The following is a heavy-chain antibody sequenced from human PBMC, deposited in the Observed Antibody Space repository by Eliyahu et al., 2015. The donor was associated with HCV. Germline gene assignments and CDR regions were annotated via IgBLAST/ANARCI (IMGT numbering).Heavy chain of an antibody. CDR3: ARPANWGSWRRTDYFDY. J-gene: IGHJ4*02. Sequence: QVQXQQXGAGLLKPXETLSLTCAVYGGSFSGYYWSWIRQPPGKGLEWIGEINHSGSTNYNPSLKSRVTISVDTSKNQFSLKLSSVTAADTAVYYCARPANWGSWRRTDYFDYWGQGTLVTVSS. D-gene: IGHD7-27*01. V-gene: IGHV4-34*01. CDR1: GGSFSGYY. CDR2: INHSGST.